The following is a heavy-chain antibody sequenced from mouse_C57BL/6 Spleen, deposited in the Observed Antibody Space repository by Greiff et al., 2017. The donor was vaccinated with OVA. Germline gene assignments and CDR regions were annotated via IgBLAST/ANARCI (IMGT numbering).Heavy chain of an antibody. Sequence: VQGVESGAELARPGASVKLSCKASGYTFTSYGISWVKQRTGQGLEWIGEIYPRSGNTYYNEKFKGKATLTADKSSSTAYMELRSLTSEDSAVYFCARSIYDGYYDAMDYWGQGTSVTVSS. V-gene: IGHV1-81*01. CDR2: IYPRSGNT. CDR1: GYTFTSYG. J-gene: IGHJ4*01. D-gene: IGHD2-3*01. CDR3: ARSIYDGYYDAMDY.